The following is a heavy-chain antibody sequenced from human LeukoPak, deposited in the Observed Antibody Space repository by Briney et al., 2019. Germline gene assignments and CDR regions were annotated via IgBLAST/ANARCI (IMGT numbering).Heavy chain of an antibody. V-gene: IGHV3-30-3*01. CDR1: GFTFSSYD. D-gene: IGHD2-15*01. CDR2: ISYDGSNK. CDR3: ATVDAIDECFQH. J-gene: IGHJ1*01. Sequence: GGSLRLSCAAPGFTFSSYDMHWVRQAPGKGLEWVAVISYDGSNKYYADSVKGRFPISRHNSKNTLYLQMNSLRAQDTAVYYCATVDAIDECFQHWGQGTLVTVSS.